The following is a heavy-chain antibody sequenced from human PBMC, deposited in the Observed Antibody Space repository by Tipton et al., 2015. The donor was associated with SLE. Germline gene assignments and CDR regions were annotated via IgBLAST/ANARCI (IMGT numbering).Heavy chain of an antibody. V-gene: IGHV3-48*03. CDR1: GFTFSNYE. CDR2: ISSSGSLV. D-gene: IGHD1-26*01. J-gene: IGHJ4*02. CDR3: ATPLEGAMDLQLYYFDY. Sequence: SLRLSCAGSGFTFSNYEMTWIRQAPGKGLEWVSYISSSGSLVYQADSVKGRFTISRDNAKNSLYLQMNSLRAEDTAVYYCATPLEGAMDLQLYYFDYWGQGTLVTVSS.